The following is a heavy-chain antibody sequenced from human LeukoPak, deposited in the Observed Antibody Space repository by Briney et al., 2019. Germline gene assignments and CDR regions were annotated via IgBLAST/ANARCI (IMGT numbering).Heavy chain of an antibody. J-gene: IGHJ1*01. CDR3: AKGDYSSGWAFQH. D-gene: IGHD6-19*01. CDR1: GFTFSSYG. Sequence: GGSLRLSCASSGFTFSSYGMHWVRQAPGKGLEWVAFIRYDGSNKYYADSVKGRFTISRDNSKNTLYLQMNSWRAEDTAVYYCAKGDYSSGWAFQHWGQGTLVTVSS. V-gene: IGHV3-30*02. CDR2: IRYDGSNK.